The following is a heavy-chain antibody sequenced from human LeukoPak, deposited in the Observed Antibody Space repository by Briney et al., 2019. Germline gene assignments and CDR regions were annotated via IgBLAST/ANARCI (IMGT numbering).Heavy chain of an antibody. Sequence: NASVTLSLTCTVPGGPISRNNFFWGWFRQPPGKWLEWIGSIYYSGNTYYNPSLKSRLTIAVDTSRNQFSLKMSSVTAADTAVYYCATVGDNGGYYPFDYWGQGTLVTVSS. J-gene: IGHJ4*02. D-gene: IGHD4-17*01. V-gene: IGHV4-39*01. CDR1: GGPISRNNFF. CDR2: IYYSGNT. CDR3: ATVGDNGGYYPFDY.